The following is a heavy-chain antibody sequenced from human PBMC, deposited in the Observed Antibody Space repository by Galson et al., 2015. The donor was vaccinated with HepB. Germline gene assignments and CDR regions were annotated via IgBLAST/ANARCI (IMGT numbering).Heavy chain of an antibody. Sequence: SLRLSCAASGFTFSSYAMHWVRQAPGKGLEWVAVISYDGSNKYYADSVKGRFTISRDNSKNTLYLQMNSLRAEDTAVYYCARDTAMATDDAFDIWGQGTMVTVSS. V-gene: IGHV3-30*04. CDR3: ARDTAMATDDAFDI. CDR2: ISYDGSNK. J-gene: IGHJ3*02. CDR1: GFTFSSYA. D-gene: IGHD5-18*01.